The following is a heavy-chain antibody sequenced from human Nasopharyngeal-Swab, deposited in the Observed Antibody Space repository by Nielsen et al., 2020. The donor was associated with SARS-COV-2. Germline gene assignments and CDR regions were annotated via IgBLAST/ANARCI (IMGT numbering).Heavy chain of an antibody. D-gene: IGHD1-26*01. V-gene: IGHV3-74*01. CDR2: ITSDGSST. CDR3: VRPSGTHYYFDY. Sequence: GEYLKISCAASGFTFSSYWMHWVRQAPGKGLVWVSRITSDGSSTSYADSVKGRFTISRDNAKNTLYLQMNSLRAEDTAGYYCVRPSGTHYYFDYWGQGTLVTVSS. J-gene: IGHJ4*02. CDR1: GFTFSSYW.